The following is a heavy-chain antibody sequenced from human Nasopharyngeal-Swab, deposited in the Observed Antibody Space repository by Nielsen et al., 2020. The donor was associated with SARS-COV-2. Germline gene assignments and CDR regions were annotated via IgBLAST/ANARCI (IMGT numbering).Heavy chain of an antibody. D-gene: IGHD2-15*01. V-gene: IGHV3-53*01. Sequence: VRQAPGKGLEWVSVISSGGSRYYADSVKGRFTISRNNTTSTLYLQMNSLRAEDTAVYECESEGTDCSGGNCYVYWGQGTLVTVSS. CDR2: ISSGGSR. J-gene: IGHJ4*02. CDR3: ESEGTDCSGGNCYVY.